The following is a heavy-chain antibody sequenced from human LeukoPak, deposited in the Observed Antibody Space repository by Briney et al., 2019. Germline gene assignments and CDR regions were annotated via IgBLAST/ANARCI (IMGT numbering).Heavy chain of an antibody. CDR3: ARDRSTMVRGAHYFDY. CDR2: ISSSGSII. CDR1: GFTLSSFE. V-gene: IGHV3-48*03. D-gene: IGHD3-10*01. Sequence: GGSLRLSCAASGFTLSSFEMNWVRQAPGKGLEWVSYISSSGSIIYYADSVKGRFTISRDNAKNSLYLQMNSLRAEDTAVYYCARDRSTMVRGAHYFDYWGQGTLVTVSS. J-gene: IGHJ4*02.